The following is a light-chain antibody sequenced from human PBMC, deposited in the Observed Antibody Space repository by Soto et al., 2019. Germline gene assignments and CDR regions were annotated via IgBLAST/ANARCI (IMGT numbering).Light chain of an antibody. CDR3: SSYTISNTLV. V-gene: IGLV2-14*01. CDR2: DVS. Sequence: QSVLTQPASVSGSPGQSITISCTGTSSDVGGYNYVSWYQQYPGKAPKLMIYDVSNRPSGVSNRFSGSKSGNTASLTISGLHAEDEADYYCSSYTISNTLVFGSGTKLTVL. J-gene: IGLJ1*01. CDR1: SSDVGGYNY.